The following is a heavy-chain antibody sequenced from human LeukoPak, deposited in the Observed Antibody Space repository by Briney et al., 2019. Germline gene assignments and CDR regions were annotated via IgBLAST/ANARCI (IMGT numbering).Heavy chain of an antibody. J-gene: IGHJ4*02. CDR1: GFTFSSYA. CDR3: AREGYMYYYDSSGYYYDY. Sequence: GGSLRLSCAASGFTFSSYAMHWVRQAPGKGLEWVAVISYDGSNKYYADSVKRRFTISRDNSKNTLYLQMNSLRAEDTAVYYCAREGYMYYYDSSGYYYDYWGQGTLVPVSS. D-gene: IGHD3-22*01. CDR2: ISYDGSNK. V-gene: IGHV3-30*01.